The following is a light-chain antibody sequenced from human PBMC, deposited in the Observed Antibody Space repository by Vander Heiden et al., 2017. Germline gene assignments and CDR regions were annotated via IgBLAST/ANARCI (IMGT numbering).Light chain of an antibody. V-gene: IGLV1-44*01. CDR1: FSNIESNA. CDR2: SNN. J-gene: IGLJ2*01. CDR3: ASWDDSLEGVI. Sequence: VLTQLPSASGTPGQRVTISCSGSFSNIESNAVNWYQQFPGTAPKLLIYSNNDRPSGVPNRFSDSKSGTSASLAISGLQSDDEADYYCASWDDSLEGVIFGGGTKLTVL.